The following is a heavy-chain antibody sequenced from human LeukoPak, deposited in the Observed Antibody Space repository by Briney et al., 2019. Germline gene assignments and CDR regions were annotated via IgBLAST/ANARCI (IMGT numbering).Heavy chain of an antibody. CDR3: AKGGMVWVYFDY. Sequence: PGGSLRLSCAASGFTFSNFWMSWVRQAPGKGLEWVANIKQDGSEIYYVDSVKGRFTISRDNSKNTLYLQMNSLRAEDTAAYYCAKGGMVWVYFDYWGQGTLVTVSS. J-gene: IGHJ4*02. CDR2: IKQDGSEI. CDR1: GFTFSNFW. V-gene: IGHV3-7*01. D-gene: IGHD2-8*01.